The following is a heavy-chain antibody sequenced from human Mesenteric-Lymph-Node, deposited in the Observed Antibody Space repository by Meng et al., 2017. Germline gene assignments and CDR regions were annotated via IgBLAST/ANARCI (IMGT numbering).Heavy chain of an antibody. Sequence: GESLKISCAASGFTFSSYAMHWVRQAPGKGLEWVAVMSYDGSRKYYADSVRGRFTISRDNAKNSLYLQMNSLRAEDTAVYYCARDVGYCSGGSCYSPSYYYGMDVWGQGTMVTVSS. CDR2: MSYDGSRK. CDR1: GFTFSSYA. CDR3: ARDVGYCSGGSCYSPSYYYGMDV. J-gene: IGHJ6*02. D-gene: IGHD2-15*01. V-gene: IGHV3-30*07.